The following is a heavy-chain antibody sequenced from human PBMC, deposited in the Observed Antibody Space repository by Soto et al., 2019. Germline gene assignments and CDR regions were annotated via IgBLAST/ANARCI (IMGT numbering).Heavy chain of an antibody. V-gene: IGHV4-59*01. CDR1: AGSMRNYY. D-gene: IGHD2-15*01. J-gene: IGHJ5*02. CDR2: VDDSGTT. Sequence: SETLSLTCSVSAGSMRNYYWGWIRQPPGKGLEWIGNVDDSGTTKYNPSLRSRVTISVDTSTNQFSLKLSSVIAADTAVYYCSRDVSCSGGSCYPNDWFDPWGQGTLVTVSS. CDR3: SRDVSCSGGSCYPNDWFDP.